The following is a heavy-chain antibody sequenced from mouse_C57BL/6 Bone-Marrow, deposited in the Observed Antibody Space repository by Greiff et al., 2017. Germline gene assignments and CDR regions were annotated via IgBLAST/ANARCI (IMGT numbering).Heavy chain of an antibody. CDR3: ARNGWLLLYFDV. Sequence: QVQLQQPGAELVKPGASVKLSCKASGYTCTIYWMHRGKQRPGGGLEWIGRSDPNRGGTKYNEKFKSKATLTVDKPSSTAYMQLSSLTSEDSAVYYCARNGWLLLYFDVWGTGTTVTVSS. D-gene: IGHD2-3*01. CDR2: SDPNRGGT. V-gene: IGHV1-72*01. J-gene: IGHJ1*03. CDR1: GYTCTIYW.